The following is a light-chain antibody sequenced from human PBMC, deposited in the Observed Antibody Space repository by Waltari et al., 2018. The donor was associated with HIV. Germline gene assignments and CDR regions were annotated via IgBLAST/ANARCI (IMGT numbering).Light chain of an antibody. CDR1: RSNIGSNA. CDR3: AAWDDNLDAAL. V-gene: IGLV1-44*01. CDR2: KNN. J-gene: IGLJ2*01. Sequence: HSALTQPPSASGTPGQRVTISCSGGRSNIGSNAVSWYHQVPGTAPKLLIHKNNQRPSGVPDRFSGSKSGTSASLAISGLQSEDEADYFCAAWDDNLDAALFGGGTKLTVL.